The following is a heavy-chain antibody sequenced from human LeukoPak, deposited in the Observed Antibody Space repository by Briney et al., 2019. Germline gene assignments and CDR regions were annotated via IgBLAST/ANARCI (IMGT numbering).Heavy chain of an antibody. CDR2: ISAYNGNT. Sequence: GASVKVSCKASGYTFTSYGISWVRQAPGQGLEWMGWISAYNGNTNCAQKLQGRVTMTTDTSTSTAYMELRSLRSDDTAVYYCARKNYYYDSSGEFDYWGQGTLVTVSS. CDR1: GYTFTSYG. J-gene: IGHJ4*02. D-gene: IGHD3-22*01. V-gene: IGHV1-18*01. CDR3: ARKNYYYDSSGEFDY.